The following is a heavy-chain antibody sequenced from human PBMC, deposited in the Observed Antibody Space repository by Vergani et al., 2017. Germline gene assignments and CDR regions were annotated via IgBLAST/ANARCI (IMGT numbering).Heavy chain of an antibody. D-gene: IGHD5-12*01. CDR1: GFTFDDYA. V-gene: IGHV3-43*02. J-gene: IGHJ6*02. CDR3: AKDTGDIVATDPLYYYYGMDV. Sequence: EVQLVESGGGVVQPGGSLRLSCAASGFTFDDYAMHWVRQAPGKGLEWVSLISGDGGSTYYADSVKGRFTISRDNSKNSLYLQMNSLRTEDTALYYCAKDTGDIVATDPLYYYYGMDVWGQRTTVTVSS. CDR2: ISGDGGST.